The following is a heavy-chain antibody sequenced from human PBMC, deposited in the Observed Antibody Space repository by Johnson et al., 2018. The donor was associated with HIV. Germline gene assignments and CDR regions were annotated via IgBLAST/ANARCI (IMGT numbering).Heavy chain of an antibody. CDR1: GFTFNNYA. V-gene: IGHV3-23*01. CDR3: ARSTYCGGDCYSVAFDI. CDR2: ISDSGTNT. Sequence: VQLLESGGGLVQPGGSLRLSCAASGFTFNNYAMSWVRQAPGKGLEWVSAISDSGTNTFYADSVKGRFTISRDNAKNSLYLQMNSLRAEDTAVYYCARSTYCGGDCYSVAFDIWGQGTMVTVSS. J-gene: IGHJ3*02. D-gene: IGHD2-21*01.